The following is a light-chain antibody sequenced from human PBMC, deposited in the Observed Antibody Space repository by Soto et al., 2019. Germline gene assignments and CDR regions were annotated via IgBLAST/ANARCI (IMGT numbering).Light chain of an antibody. V-gene: IGKV3-20*01. CDR2: GAS. CDR1: QSVSSSY. J-gene: IGKJ4*01. Sequence: EMVLTQSQGTLSLSPGERATLSCRASQSVSSSYLAWYQQKPGQAPRLLIYGASSRATGIPDRFSGSGSGTDFTLTISRLEPEDFAVYYCQQYGSSPPVTFGGGTKVEIK. CDR3: QQYGSSPPVT.